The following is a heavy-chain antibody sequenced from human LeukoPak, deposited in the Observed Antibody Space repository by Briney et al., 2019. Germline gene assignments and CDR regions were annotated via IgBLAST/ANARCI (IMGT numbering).Heavy chain of an antibody. CDR3: AREGPGELRGNFDY. CDR1: GGSISSYY. J-gene: IGHJ4*02. V-gene: IGHV4-59*12. CDR2: IYYSGST. Sequence: SETLSLTCTVSGGSISSYYWSWIRQPPGKGLEWIGYIYYSGSTNYNPSLKSRVTMSVDTSKNQFSPKLSSVTAADTAVYYCAREGPGELRGNFDYWGQGTLVTVSS. D-gene: IGHD1-26*01.